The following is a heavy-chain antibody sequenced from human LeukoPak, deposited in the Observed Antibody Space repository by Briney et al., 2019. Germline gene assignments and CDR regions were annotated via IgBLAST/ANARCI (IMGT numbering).Heavy chain of an antibody. J-gene: IGHJ4*02. Sequence: GGSLRLSCAASGFTVSSKYMSWVRQAPGKGLEWVSVIYSGGSTYYADSVKGRFTISRDNSKNAVYLQMNSLRAEDTAVYYCARESSGWLQLFDYWGQGTLVTVSS. D-gene: IGHD5-24*01. CDR3: ARESSGWLQLFDY. CDR2: IYSGGST. CDR1: GFTVSSKY. V-gene: IGHV3-66*01.